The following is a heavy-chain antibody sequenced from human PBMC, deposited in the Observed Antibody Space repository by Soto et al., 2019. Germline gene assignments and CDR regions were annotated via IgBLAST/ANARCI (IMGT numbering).Heavy chain of an antibody. J-gene: IGHJ5*02. CDR3: ARVPAP. D-gene: IGHD2-2*01. V-gene: IGHV4-30-2*01. CDR1: GGSISSGGYS. CDR2: IYHSGST. Sequence: QVQRPESGSGLVKPSQSLSLTCAVSGGSISSGGYSWSWIRQPPGKGLEWIGYIYHSGSTYYNPSLKSRVTISVDRSKNQFSLRLSSVTAADTAVYYCARVPAPWGPGTLVTVSS.